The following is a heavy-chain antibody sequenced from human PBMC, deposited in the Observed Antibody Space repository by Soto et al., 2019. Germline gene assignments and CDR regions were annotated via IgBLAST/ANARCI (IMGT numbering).Heavy chain of an antibody. V-gene: IGHV1-3*01. J-gene: IGHJ4*02. Sequence: ASVKVSCKASGYTFTSYAMHWVRQAPGQRLEWMGWINAGNSDTTYSQKFQGRVTITRDTSASTAYMELSSLRSEDTAVYYCARAYCSSTSCYEGDYWGQGTLVTVSS. CDR3: ARAYCSSTSCYEGDY. D-gene: IGHD2-2*01. CDR1: GYTFTSYA. CDR2: INAGNSDT.